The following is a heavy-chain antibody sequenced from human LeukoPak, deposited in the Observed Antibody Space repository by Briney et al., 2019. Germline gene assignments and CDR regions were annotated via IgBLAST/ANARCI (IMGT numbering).Heavy chain of an antibody. D-gene: IGHD5-18*01. CDR3: ARDGFSARGYSYAEYYYYMDV. J-gene: IGHJ6*03. Sequence: ASVTVSCKASGGTFSSYAISWVRQAPGQGLEWMGGIIPIFGTANYAQKFQGRVTITADKSTSTAYMELSSLRSEDTAVYYCARDGFSARGYSYAEYYYYMDVWGKGTTVSVSS. CDR2: IIPIFGTA. CDR1: GGTFSSYA. V-gene: IGHV1-69*06.